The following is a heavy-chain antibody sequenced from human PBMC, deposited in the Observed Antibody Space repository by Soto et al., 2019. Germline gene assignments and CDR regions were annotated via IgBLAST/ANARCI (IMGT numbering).Heavy chain of an antibody. CDR1: GGSISSYY. CDR2: IYYSGST. V-gene: IGHV4-59*01. CDR3: ARQQWLHHFDY. D-gene: IGHD6-19*01. J-gene: IGHJ4*02. Sequence: SETLSLTCTVSGGSISSYYWSWIRQPPGKGLEWIGYIYYSGSTNYNPSLKSRVTLSVDTSKNQFSLKLSSVTAADTAVYYCARQQWLHHFDYWGQGTLVTVSS.